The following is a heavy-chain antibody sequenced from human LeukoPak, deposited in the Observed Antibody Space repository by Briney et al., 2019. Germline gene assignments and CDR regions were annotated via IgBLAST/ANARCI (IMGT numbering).Heavy chain of an antibody. J-gene: IGHJ4*02. CDR1: GFTFSSYA. V-gene: IGHV3-21*01. Sequence: PGGSLRLSCAASGFTFSSYAMSWVRQAPEKGLEWVSSISSSSSYIYYADSVRGRFTISRDNAKNSLYLQMNSLRAEDTAVYYCARDRIPGSGWYHFDYWGQGTLVTVSS. CDR2: ISSSSSYI. CDR3: ARDRIPGSGWYHFDY. D-gene: IGHD6-19*01.